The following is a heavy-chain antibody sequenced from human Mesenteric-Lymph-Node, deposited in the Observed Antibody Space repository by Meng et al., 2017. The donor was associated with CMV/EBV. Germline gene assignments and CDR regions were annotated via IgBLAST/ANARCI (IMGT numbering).Heavy chain of an antibody. V-gene: IGHV3-30-3*01. J-gene: IGHJ4*02. CDR2: ISYDGSNK. D-gene: IGHD2-15*01. CDR3: ARDAPGGLDY. Sequence: GESLKISCAASGFTFSSYAMHWVRQAPGKGLEWVEVISYDGSNKCYADSVKGRFTISRDNSKNTLYLQMNSLRAEDTAVYYCARDAPGGLDYWGQGTLVTVSS. CDR1: GFTFSSYA.